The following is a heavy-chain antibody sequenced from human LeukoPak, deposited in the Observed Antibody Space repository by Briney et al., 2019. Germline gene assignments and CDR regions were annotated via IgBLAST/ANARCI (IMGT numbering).Heavy chain of an antibody. J-gene: IGHJ4*02. D-gene: IGHD4-17*01. Sequence: PGGSLRLSCAASGFTFSSYAMSWVRQAPGKGLEWVSAISGSGGSTYYADSVKGRFTISRDNSKNTLYLQMNSLRAEDTAVYYCARAQAVTTIFDYWGQGTLVTVSS. CDR3: ARAQAVTTIFDY. V-gene: IGHV3-23*01. CDR1: GFTFSSYA. CDR2: ISGSGGST.